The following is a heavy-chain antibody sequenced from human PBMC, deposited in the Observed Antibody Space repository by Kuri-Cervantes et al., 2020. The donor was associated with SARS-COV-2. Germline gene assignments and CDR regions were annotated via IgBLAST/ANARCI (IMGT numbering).Heavy chain of an antibody. Sequence: GSLRLSCTVSGGSVSSGSYYWSWIRQFPGKGLEFIGYIYHSGSTKYNPSLKSRVTLPVDTSKNQFSLNLSSMTAADTAVYYCVRSRATVTTFDYWGQGTLVTVSS. CDR3: VRSRATVTTFDY. V-gene: IGHV4-61*01. J-gene: IGHJ4*02. CDR1: GGSVSSGSYY. D-gene: IGHD4-17*01. CDR2: IYHSGST.